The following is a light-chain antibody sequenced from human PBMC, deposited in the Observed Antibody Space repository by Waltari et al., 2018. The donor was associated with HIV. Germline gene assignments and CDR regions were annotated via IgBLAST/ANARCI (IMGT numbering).Light chain of an antibody. CDR1: QDIGNS. Sequence: DIQMTQFPSSLSASVGDRVSLTCRATQDIGNSVSWYQQRPGKVHKLLLYGGYIRHRGVASRFTGSGSGTEYTLTISSLQPEDFATYYCHQYFSDPFTFGGGTKVEI. CDR3: HQYFSDPFT. V-gene: IGKV1-NL1*01. CDR2: GGY. J-gene: IGKJ4*01.